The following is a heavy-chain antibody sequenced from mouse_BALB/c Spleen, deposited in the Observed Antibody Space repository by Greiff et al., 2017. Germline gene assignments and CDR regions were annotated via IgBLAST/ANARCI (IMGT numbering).Heavy chain of an antibody. V-gene: IGHV5-4*02. Sequence: EVKLMESGGGLVKPGGSLKLSCAASGFTFSDYYMYWVRQTPEKRLEWVATISDGGSYTYYPDSVKGRFTISRDNAKNNLYLQMSSLKSEDTAMYYCARTYYGNYDYAMDYGGQGTSVTVSS. D-gene: IGHD2-10*01. CDR3: ARTYYGNYDYAMDY. CDR1: GFTFSDYY. CDR2: ISDGGSYT. J-gene: IGHJ4*01.